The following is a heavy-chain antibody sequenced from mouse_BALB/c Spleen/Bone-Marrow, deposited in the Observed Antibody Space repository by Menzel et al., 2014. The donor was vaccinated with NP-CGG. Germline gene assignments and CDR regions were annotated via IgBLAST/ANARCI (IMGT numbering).Heavy chain of an antibody. J-gene: IGHJ4*01. V-gene: IGHV1-67*01. CDR3: ARGDYDYAMDY. Sequence: QVQLQQSGPELVRPGVSVKISCKGSSYTFTDYAMHWVKQSHAKSLEWIGVISTYYSNTNYNQKFKGKATMTVDKSSSTAYMELARLTSEDSAVYYCARGDYDYAMDYWGQGTSVTVSS. CDR2: ISTYYSNT. CDR1: SYTFTDYA. D-gene: IGHD2-4*01.